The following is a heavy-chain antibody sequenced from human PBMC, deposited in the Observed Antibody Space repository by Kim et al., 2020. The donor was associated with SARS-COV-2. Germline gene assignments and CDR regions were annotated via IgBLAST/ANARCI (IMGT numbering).Heavy chain of an antibody. D-gene: IGHD1-26*01. J-gene: IGHJ4*02. Sequence: KYAAYVKCRFTISRDDAKNSLFLQMNSLRVEDTALYYCARDAYSGSYSDAYWGQGTLVTVSS. V-gene: IGHV3-11*05. CDR3: ARDAYSGSYSDAY.